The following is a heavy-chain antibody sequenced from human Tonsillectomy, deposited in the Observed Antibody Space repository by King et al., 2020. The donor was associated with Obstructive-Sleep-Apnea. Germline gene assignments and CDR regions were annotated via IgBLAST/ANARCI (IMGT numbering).Heavy chain of an antibody. Sequence: VQLVESGGGVVQPGRSLRLSCAASGFTFSSYAMHWVRQAPGKGLEWVAVISYDGSNKYYADSVKGRFTISRDNSKNTLYLQINSLRAEDTAVYYCARRRPIVGASYGMDVWGQGTTVTVSS. CDR3: ARRRPIVGASYGMDV. CDR2: ISYDGSNK. V-gene: IGHV3-30*04. CDR1: GFTFSSYA. J-gene: IGHJ6*02. D-gene: IGHD1-26*01.